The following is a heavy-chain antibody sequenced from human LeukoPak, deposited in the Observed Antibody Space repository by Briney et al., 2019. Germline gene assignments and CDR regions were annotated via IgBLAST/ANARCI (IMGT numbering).Heavy chain of an antibody. J-gene: IGHJ4*02. CDR1: GGSISSYY. D-gene: IGHD4-11*01. Sequence: SETLSLTCTVSGGSISSYYWSWIRQPPGKGLEWIGYIYYSGSTNYNPSLKSRVTISVDTSKNQFSLKLSSVTAADTAVYYCARVPSREVTTDRSYFDYWGQGTLVIVSS. V-gene: IGHV4-59*01. CDR2: IYYSGST. CDR3: ARVPSREVTTDRSYFDY.